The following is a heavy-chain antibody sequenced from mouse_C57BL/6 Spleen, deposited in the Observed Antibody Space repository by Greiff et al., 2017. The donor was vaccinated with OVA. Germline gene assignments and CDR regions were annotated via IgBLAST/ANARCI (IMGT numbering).Heavy chain of an antibody. J-gene: IGHJ3*01. CDR3: ARRGSSGYVAY. CDR1: GYTFTSYW. V-gene: IGHV1-59*01. D-gene: IGHD3-2*02. Sequence: QVQLQQPGAELVRPGPSVKLSCKASGYTFTSYWMHWVKQRPGQGLEWIGVIDPSDSYTNYNQKFKGKATLTVDTSSSTAYMQLSSLTSEDSAVYYCARRGSSGYVAYWGQVTLVTVSA. CDR2: IDPSDSYT.